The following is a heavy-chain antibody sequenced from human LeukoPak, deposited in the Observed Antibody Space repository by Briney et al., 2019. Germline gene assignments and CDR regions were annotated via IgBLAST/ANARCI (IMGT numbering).Heavy chain of an antibody. CDR3: ARDHRGVRDYFDY. V-gene: IGHV3-30-3*01. D-gene: IGHD3-10*01. CDR1: GFIFRSRN. CDR2: ISYDGSNK. Sequence: PGGSLRLSCAASGFIFRSRNVHWVRQAPGKGLEWVAVISYDGSNKYYADSVKGRFTISRDNSKNTLYLQMNSLRAEDTAVYYCARDHRGVRDYFDYWGQGTLVTVSS. J-gene: IGHJ4*02.